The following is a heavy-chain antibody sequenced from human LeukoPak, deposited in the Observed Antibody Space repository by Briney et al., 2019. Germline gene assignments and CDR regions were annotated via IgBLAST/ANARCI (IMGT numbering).Heavy chain of an antibody. J-gene: IGHJ4*02. CDR3: ARVSSGWIDY. CDR1: RFTFSSYG. D-gene: IGHD6-19*01. V-gene: IGHV3-30*02. Sequence: PGGSLRLSCAASRFTFSSYGMHWVRQAPGKGLEWVAYIQYDGSNAQYADSVKGRFSISRDSSKNILYLQMNSLRAEDTAVYYRARVSSGWIDYWGQGTLVTVSS. CDR2: IQYDGSNA.